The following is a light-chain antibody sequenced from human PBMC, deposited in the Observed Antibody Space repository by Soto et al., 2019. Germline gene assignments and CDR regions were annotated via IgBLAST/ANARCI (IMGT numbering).Light chain of an antibody. J-gene: IGKJ5*01. CDR3: QQYNNWPLT. CDR2: GAS. V-gene: IGKV3-20*01. Sequence: IVLTQSPGILSLSPGERATLSCRASQSVSSSYLAWYQQKPGQAPRLLIYGASSRATGIPDRFSGSGSGTDFTLTISRLEPEDFAVYYCQQYNNWPLTFGQGTRLEIK. CDR1: QSVSSSY.